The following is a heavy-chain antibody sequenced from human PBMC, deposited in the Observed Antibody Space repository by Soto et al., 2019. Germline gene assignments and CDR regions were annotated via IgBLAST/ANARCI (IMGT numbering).Heavy chain of an antibody. J-gene: IGHJ2*01. Sequence: PGEALKISRKGSGYSFTNYWIGWVRQMPGKGLEWMGIIYPGDSDTRYSPSFQGQVTISADKSISTAYLQWISLKASDTAMYYCASRYCSGGSCDGWYFDLWGRGTLVTVSS. D-gene: IGHD2-15*01. CDR3: ASRYCSGGSCDGWYFDL. CDR1: GYSFTNYW. V-gene: IGHV5-51*01. CDR2: IYPGDSDT.